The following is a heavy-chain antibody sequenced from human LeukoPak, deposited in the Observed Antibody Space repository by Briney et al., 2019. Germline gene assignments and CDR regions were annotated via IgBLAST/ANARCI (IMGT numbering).Heavy chain of an antibody. Sequence: ASVKVSCKASGYTFTSYDINWVRQATGQGLEWMGWMNPNSGNTGYAQKFQGRVTITRNTSISTAYMELSSLRSEDTAAYYCARALGGNYFYYYYYMDVWGKGTTVTVSS. D-gene: IGHD3-16*01. J-gene: IGHJ6*03. V-gene: IGHV1-8*03. CDR2: MNPNSGNT. CDR3: ARALGGNYFYYYYYMDV. CDR1: GYTFTSYD.